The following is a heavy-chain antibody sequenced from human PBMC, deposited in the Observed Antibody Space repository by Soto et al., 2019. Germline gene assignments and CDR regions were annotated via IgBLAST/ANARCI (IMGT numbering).Heavy chain of an antibody. V-gene: IGHV3-23*01. D-gene: IGHD2-15*01. J-gene: IGHJ4*02. CDR3: VKQAHGLDGVAFDY. CDR1: GFTFSSQA. CDR2: ISAGGGGS. Sequence: GGSLRLSCAASGFTFSSQAMSWVRQAPGKGLEWVSVISAGGGGSYYADSVKGRFTISRDNSKNTLFLQMGSLRPEDTAIYYCVKQAHGLDGVAFDYWGQGTQVTVSS.